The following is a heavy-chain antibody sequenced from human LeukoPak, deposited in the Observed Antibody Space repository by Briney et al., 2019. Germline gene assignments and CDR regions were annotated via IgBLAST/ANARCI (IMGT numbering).Heavy chain of an antibody. CDR3: ARETVVLRFLEWLEVYYYYMDV. V-gene: IGHV3-7*01. Sequence: PGGSLRLSCAASGFTFSSYWMSWVRQAPGKGLEWVANIKQDGSEKYYVDSVKGRFTISIDNAKNSLYLQMNSMRAEDTAVYYCARETVVLRFLEWLEVYYYYMDVWGKGTTVTVSS. CDR2: IKQDGSEK. CDR1: GFTFSSYW. D-gene: IGHD3-3*01. J-gene: IGHJ6*03.